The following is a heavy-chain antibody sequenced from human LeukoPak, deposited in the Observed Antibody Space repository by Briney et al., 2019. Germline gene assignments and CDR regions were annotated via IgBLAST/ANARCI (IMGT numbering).Heavy chain of an antibody. V-gene: IGHV1-3*01. CDR1: GHTFTSYA. CDR3: ARVRGGWFPLDY. J-gene: IGHJ4*02. Sequence: ATVKVSRKASGHTFTSYAMHWVRQAPGKRREWMGWINAGSGNTKYSQKLQHRVTITRDTSARTAYMELSRLRSEDTAVYYCARVRGGWFPLDYWGQGTLVTVSS. D-gene: IGHD6-19*01. CDR2: INAGSGNT.